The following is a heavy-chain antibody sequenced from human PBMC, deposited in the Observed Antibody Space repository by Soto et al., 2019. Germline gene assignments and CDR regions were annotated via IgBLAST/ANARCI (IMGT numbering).Heavy chain of an antibody. CDR1: GYSFTSYW. CDR2: IYPGDSDT. Sequence: GESLKISCKGSGYSFTSYWIGWVRQMPGKGLEWMGIIYPGDSDTRYSRSFQGQVTISADKSISTAYLQWSSLKASDTAMYYCARTSAGGKYYYGMDVWGQGTTVTVSS. D-gene: IGHD6-13*01. CDR3: ARTSAGGKYYYGMDV. J-gene: IGHJ6*02. V-gene: IGHV5-51*01.